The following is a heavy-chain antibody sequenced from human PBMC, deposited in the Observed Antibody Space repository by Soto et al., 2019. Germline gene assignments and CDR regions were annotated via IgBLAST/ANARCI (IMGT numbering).Heavy chain of an antibody. J-gene: IGHJ5*02. CDR2: VQMSGTT. CDR3: AKDRSTMRWFDP. Sequence: PSETLSLTCAVSGASVRSYHWSWIRQAAGKGLEWIGRVQMSGTTNYNPSLKTRVTMSLDTSKNEVSLRMTSVTAADTAVYFYAKDRSTMRWFDPWGQGSLVTVSS. CDR1: GASVRSYH. V-gene: IGHV4-4*07. D-gene: IGHD1-1*01.